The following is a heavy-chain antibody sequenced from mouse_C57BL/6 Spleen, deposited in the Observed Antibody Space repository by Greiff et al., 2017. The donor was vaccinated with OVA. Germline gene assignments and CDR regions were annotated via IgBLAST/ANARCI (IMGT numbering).Heavy chain of an antibody. Sequence: QVQLQQSGAELVKPGASVKISCKASGYAFSSYWMNWVKQRPGKGLEWIGQIYPGDGDTNYNGKFKDKATLTADKSSSTAYMQLSSLTSEDSAVYFCARSRAVHYGDYWGQGTTLTVSS. CDR1: GYAFSSYW. J-gene: IGHJ2*01. V-gene: IGHV1-80*01. CDR3: ARSRAVHYGDY. D-gene: IGHD3-3*01. CDR2: IYPGDGDT.